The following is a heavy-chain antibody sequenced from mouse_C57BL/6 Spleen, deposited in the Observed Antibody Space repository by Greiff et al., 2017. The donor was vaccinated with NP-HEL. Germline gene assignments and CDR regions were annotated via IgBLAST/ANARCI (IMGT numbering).Heavy chain of an antibody. CDR3: AARYYGSSYAYYAMDY. CDR1: GFNIKNTY. Sequence: EVKLVESVAELVRPGASVKLSCTASGFNIKNTYMHWVKQRPEQGLEWIGRIDPANGNTKYAPKFQGKATITADTSSNTAYLQLSSLTSEDTAIYYCAARYYGSSYAYYAMDYWGQGTSVTVSS. V-gene: IGHV14-3*01. CDR2: IDPANGNT. D-gene: IGHD1-1*01. J-gene: IGHJ4*01.